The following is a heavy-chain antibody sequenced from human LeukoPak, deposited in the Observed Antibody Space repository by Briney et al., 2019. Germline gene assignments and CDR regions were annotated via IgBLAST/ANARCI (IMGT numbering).Heavy chain of an antibody. D-gene: IGHD6-25*01. CDR3: ARDVKRYYFDY. Sequence: PSETLSLTCAVYGGSFSGYYWSWIRQPPGKGLEWIGEINHSGSTNYNPSLKSRVTISVDTSKNQFSLKLSSVTAADTAVYYCARDVKRYYFDYWGQGTLVTVSS. CDR1: GGSFSGYY. CDR2: INHSGST. J-gene: IGHJ4*02. V-gene: IGHV4-34*01.